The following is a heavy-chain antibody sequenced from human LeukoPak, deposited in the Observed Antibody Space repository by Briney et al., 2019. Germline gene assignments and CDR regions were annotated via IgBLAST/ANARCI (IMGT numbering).Heavy chain of an antibody. CDR2: ISAYNGNT. CDR1: GYTFTSYG. J-gene: IGHJ4*02. Sequence: ASVKVSCKASGYTFTSYGISWVRQAPGQGLEWMGWISAYNGNTNYAQKLQGRVTMTTDTSTCTAYMELRSLRSDDTAVYYCAREAGYSSSWYGDYWGQGTLVTVSS. D-gene: IGHD6-13*01. V-gene: IGHV1-18*01. CDR3: AREAGYSSSWYGDY.